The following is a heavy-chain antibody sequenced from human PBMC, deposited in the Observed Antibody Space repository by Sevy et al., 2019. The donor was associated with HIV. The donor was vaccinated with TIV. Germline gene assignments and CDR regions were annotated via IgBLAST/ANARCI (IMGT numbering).Heavy chain of an antibody. CDR2: INGYNGNT. J-gene: IGHJ4*02. V-gene: IGHV1-18*04. CDR3: ARGEAAGCTPIDY. Sequence: ASVKVSCKASGYTFTSYGISWVRQAPGQGLEWMGWINGYNGNTNYGQKLQGRVTMTTDTSTNTAYMELRSLRSDDTAVYYCARGEAAGCTPIDYWGQGTLVTVSS. CDR1: GYTFTSYG. D-gene: IGHD6-13*01.